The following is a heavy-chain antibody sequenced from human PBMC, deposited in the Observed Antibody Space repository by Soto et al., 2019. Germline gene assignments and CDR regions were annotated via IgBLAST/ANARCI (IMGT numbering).Heavy chain of an antibody. J-gene: IGHJ5*02. CDR2: ISYDGSNK. CDR3: ANEFDP. CDR1: GFTFSSYA. Sequence: QVQLVESGGSVVQPGRSMRLSCAASGFTFSSYAMHWVRQAPGKGLEWVAVISYDGSNKYYADSVKGRFTISRDNSKNTLYLQMNSLRAEDTAVYYCANEFDPWGQGTLVTVSS. V-gene: IGHV3-30-3*02.